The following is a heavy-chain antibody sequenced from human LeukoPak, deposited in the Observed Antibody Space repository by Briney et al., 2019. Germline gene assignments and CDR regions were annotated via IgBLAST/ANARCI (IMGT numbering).Heavy chain of an antibody. CDR3: ARDSGPVDQLLSFDV. V-gene: IGHV3-53*01. Sequence: GGTLRLSCAASGFTDNTYYMSWVRQAPGKGLEWVSVIYGGGTTYYADSVKGRFTISRDDSKNTLYLQMNTLRAEDTAVYYCARDSGPVDQLLSFDVWGQGTLVTVSS. D-gene: IGHD2-2*01. CDR2: IYGGGTT. CDR1: GFTDNTYY. J-gene: IGHJ4*02.